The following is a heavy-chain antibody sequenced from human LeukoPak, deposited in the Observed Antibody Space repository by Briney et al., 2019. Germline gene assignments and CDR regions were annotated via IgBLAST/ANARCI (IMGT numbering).Heavy chain of an antibody. CDR1: GGSINSSDYY. J-gene: IGHJ1*01. V-gene: IGHV4-39*07. CDR3: ARAWELLRYFQH. CDR2: INHSGST. Sequence: SETLSLTCTVSGGSINSSDYYWGWIRQPPGKGLEWIGEINHSGSTNYNPSLKSRVTISVDTSKNQFSLKLSSVTAADTAVYYCARAWELLRYFQHWGQGTLVIVSS. D-gene: IGHD1-26*01.